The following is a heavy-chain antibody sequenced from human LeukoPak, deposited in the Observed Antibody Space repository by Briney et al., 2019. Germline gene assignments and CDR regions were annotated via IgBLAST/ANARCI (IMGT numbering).Heavy chain of an antibody. V-gene: IGHV4-59*11. CDR2: IYHDVST. Sequence: SWTLSLTCTGSGGSMSGHFWNWLRPPPGKGLEWVGYIYHDVSTKFNPSLKSRVTISVDTSNNQFSLKLRSVTAADTAVYYCARGGWSKNYWGQGTLVTVSS. CDR1: GGSMSGHF. D-gene: IGHD6-19*01. CDR3: ARGGWSKNY. J-gene: IGHJ4*02.